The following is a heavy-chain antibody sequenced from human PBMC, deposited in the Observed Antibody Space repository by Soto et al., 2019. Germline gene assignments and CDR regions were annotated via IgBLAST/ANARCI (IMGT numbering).Heavy chain of an antibody. CDR1: GGTFNKFA. CDR3: ARRYCASDNCPLFYYFVDL. CDR2: ISPVFRSA. J-gene: IGHJ6*02. V-gene: IGHV1-69*13. Sequence: GASVKVSCKASGGTFNKFAFSWVRQAPGQGFEWMGGISPVFRSANYAQRFRGRITITADEYTSTVYLYLNDLRSDDTAVYYCARRYCASDNCPLFYYFVDLWGLGTTVTVSS. D-gene: IGHD2-21*02.